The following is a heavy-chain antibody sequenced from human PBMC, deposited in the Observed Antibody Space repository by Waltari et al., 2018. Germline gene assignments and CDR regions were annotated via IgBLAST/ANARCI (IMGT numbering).Heavy chain of an antibody. J-gene: IGHJ6*02. CDR2: IWHDGSQT. CDR3: AREGISGSGEDYGMDV. CDR1: GFAFLIHG. D-gene: IGHD1-26*01. Sequence: QVHLLESGGGVLEPGTSLSFSCSLSGFAFLIHGLHWVRQAPGKRLDWVAVIWHDGSQTYNGDSVKGRFTISRDNSKNMVYLQVDGLKVEDTAVYYCAREGISGSGEDYGMDVWGQGTTVTVS. V-gene: IGHV3-33*01.